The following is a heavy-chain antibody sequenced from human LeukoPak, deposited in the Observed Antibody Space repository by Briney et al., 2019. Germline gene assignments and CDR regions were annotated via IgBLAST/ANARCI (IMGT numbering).Heavy chain of an antibody. CDR2: IYSTGST. J-gene: IGHJ4*02. Sequence: GGSLRLSCAASKFSVSSNYMTWVRQAPGKGLEWVSVIYSTGSTYYADSVKGRFTISRDNSKNTLYLQMNSLRAEDTAVYSCARNSANLIFHDSGYFDYWGQGTLLTVSS. V-gene: IGHV3-66*01. D-gene: IGHD3-22*01. CDR1: KFSVSSNY. CDR3: ARNSANLIFHDSGYFDY.